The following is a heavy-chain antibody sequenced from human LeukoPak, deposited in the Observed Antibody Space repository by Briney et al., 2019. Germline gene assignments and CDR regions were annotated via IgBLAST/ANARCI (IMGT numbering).Heavy chain of an antibody. CDR2: ISGSGSTT. J-gene: IGHJ4*02. D-gene: IGHD3-3*01. CDR3: AKDHGVISDAADY. Sequence: PGGTLRLSCAASGFTFSSYGMSWVRQAPGKGLEWVSAISGSGSTTYYADSVKGRSTISRDNAKNTLYMQMNSLRAEDTAVYYCAKDHGVISDAADYWGQGTLVTVSS. CDR1: GFTFSSYG. V-gene: IGHV3-23*01.